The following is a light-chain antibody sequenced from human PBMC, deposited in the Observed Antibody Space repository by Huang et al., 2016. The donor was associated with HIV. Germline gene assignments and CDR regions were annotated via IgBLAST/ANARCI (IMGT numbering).Light chain of an antibody. V-gene: IGKV3-15*01. J-gene: IGKJ1*01. CDR1: QIVGSN. CDR2: GAS. CDR3: QQYNNWPPWT. Sequence: EIVMTQSTVILSVSPGERATLSCRASQIVGSNLAWYQQKPGQAPRILIYGASTRATGIPVRFSGSRSGTEFTLTIISLHSEDFAVYHCQQYNNWPPWTFGQGTKVEMK.